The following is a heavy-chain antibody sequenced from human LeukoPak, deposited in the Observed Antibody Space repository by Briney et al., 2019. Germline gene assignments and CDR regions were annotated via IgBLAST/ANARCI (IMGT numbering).Heavy chain of an antibody. CDR1: GFTVSSNY. J-gene: IGHJ3*02. CDR3: ARVLERYYYDSSGPDAFDI. CDR2: IRYDGSNK. V-gene: IGHV3-30*02. Sequence: PGGSLRLSCAASGFTVSSNYMSWVRQAPGKGLEWVAFIRYDGSNKYYADSVKGRFTISRDNAKNSLYLQMNSLRAEDTAVYYCARVLERYYYDSSGPDAFDIWGQGTMVTVSS. D-gene: IGHD3-22*01.